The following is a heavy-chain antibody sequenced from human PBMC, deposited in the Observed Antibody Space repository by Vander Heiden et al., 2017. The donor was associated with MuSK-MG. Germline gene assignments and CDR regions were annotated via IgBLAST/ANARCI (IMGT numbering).Heavy chain of an antibody. CDR1: GYSISSGYY. Sequence: QLQLQESGPGLVKPSETLSLTCAVSGYSISSGYYYWIRQSPGKGLEWIGRIYHSGRNHHNPAPKSRVTKSVETSKNQVSLKVRSVTAAGTAVDYWAKGGRLEWFDAFNIRGQGTMVTVSS. CDR3: AKGGRLEWFDAFNI. CDR2: IYHSGRN. V-gene: IGHV4-38-2*01. J-gene: IGHJ3*02. D-gene: IGHD3-3*01.